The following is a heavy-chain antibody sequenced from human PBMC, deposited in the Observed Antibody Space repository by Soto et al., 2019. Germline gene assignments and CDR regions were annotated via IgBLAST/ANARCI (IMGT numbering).Heavy chain of an antibody. V-gene: IGHV3-48*01. Sequence: GGSLRLSCSASGFTFSGTGMNWVRQSPGKGLEWVSYISPSSSTIYYADSVKGRFTISRDNAKNSLYLQMNSLRAEDTAVYYCSRVIRVAARAAYTDVWGKGTTVTVSS. J-gene: IGHJ6*03. D-gene: IGHD6-6*01. CDR3: SRVIRVAARAAYTDV. CDR2: ISPSSSTI. CDR1: GFTFSGTG.